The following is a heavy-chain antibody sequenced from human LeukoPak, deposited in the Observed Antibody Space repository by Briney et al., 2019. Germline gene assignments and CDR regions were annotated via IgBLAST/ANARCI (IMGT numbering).Heavy chain of an antibody. CDR1: GYTFTSYA. D-gene: IGHD3-9*01. Sequence: ASVKVSCKASGYTFTSYARHWVRQAPGQRLEWMGWINAGNGNTKYSQKFQGRVTITRDTSASTAYMELSSLRSEDTAVYYCARGGGQVLRYFDWLLPHDYWGQGTLVTVSS. CDR2: INAGNGNT. V-gene: IGHV1-3*01. J-gene: IGHJ4*02. CDR3: ARGGGQVLRYFDWLLPHDY.